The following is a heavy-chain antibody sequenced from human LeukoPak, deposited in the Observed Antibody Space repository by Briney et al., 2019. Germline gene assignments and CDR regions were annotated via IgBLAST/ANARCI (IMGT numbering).Heavy chain of an antibody. Sequence: SQTLSLTCAISGDSVSSNSATWNWIGQSPSRGLEWLGRTYYKSKWYSDYAVSVRSRVTINPDTSKNQFSLQLKSVTPEDTAVYYCTRDKVTMVRGVIYDYYGMDVWGQGTTVIVSS. V-gene: IGHV6-1*01. J-gene: IGHJ6*02. CDR2: TYYKSKWYS. CDR3: TRDKVTMVRGVIYDYYGMDV. D-gene: IGHD3-10*01. CDR1: GDSVSSNSAT.